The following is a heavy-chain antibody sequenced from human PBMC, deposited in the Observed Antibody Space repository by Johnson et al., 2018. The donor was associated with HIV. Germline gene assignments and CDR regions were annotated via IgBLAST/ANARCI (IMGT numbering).Heavy chain of an antibody. V-gene: IGHV3-74*02. CDR1: GFTFSDYY. CDR3: TTGELWNGYYLHDAFDI. CDR2: INSDGSST. Sequence: VQLVESGGGLVKPGGSLRLSCAASGFTFSDYYMSWIRQAPGKGLVWVSRINSDGSSTSYADSVKGRFTISRDNAKNTLYLQMNSLKTEDTAVYYCTTGELWNGYYLHDAFDIWGQGTLVTVSS. D-gene: IGHD3-3*01. J-gene: IGHJ3*02.